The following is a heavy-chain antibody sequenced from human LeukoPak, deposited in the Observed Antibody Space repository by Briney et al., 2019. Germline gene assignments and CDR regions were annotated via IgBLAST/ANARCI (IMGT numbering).Heavy chain of an antibody. CDR3: ARVSVATYYYYGMDV. J-gene: IGHJ6*02. Sequence: PGGSLRLSCAASGFTLSSYWMHWVRQAPGTGLVWVSRINSDGSSTSYADSVKGRFTISRDNAKNTLYLQMNSLRAEDTAVYYCARVSVATYYYYGMDVWGQGTTVTVSS. D-gene: IGHD2-15*01. CDR1: GFTLSSYW. V-gene: IGHV3-74*01. CDR2: INSDGSST.